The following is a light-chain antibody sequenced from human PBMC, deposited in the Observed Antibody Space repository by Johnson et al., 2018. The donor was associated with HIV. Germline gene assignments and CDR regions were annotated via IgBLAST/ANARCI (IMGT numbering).Light chain of an antibody. Sequence: HSVLTQPPSVSAAPGQKVTISCSGSSSNIGNNYVSWYQQLPGTAPKLLIYENNKRPSGIPDRFSGSKSGTSATLGITALQTGDEADYYCGTWDSRLSAYVFGTGTKVTVL. CDR1: SSNIGNNY. J-gene: IGLJ1*01. V-gene: IGLV1-51*01. CDR3: GTWDSRLSAYV. CDR2: ENN.